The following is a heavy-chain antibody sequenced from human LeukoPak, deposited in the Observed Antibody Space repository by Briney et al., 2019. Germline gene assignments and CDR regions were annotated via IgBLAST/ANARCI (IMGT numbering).Heavy chain of an antibody. D-gene: IGHD1-1*01. V-gene: IGHV4-59*01. CDR1: GGSISRYY. J-gene: IGHJ4*02. Sequence: KPSETLSLTCTVSGGSISRYYWSWIRQPPGEGLEWIGYIYHSGSTNYNPSLKSRVTISVDTSKNQFSLKLSSVTAADTAVYYCASGPRTNWARFDYWGQGTQVTVSS. CDR3: ASGPRTNWARFDY. CDR2: IYHSGST.